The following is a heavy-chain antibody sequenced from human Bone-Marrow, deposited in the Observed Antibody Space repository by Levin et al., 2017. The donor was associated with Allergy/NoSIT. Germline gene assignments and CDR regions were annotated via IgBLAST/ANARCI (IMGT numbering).Heavy chain of an antibody. V-gene: IGHV3-23*01. J-gene: IGHJ4*02. CDR1: GFTFSNYE. D-gene: IGHD3-10*01. CDR2: ITPDGGGT. CDR3: AKRSGSYYEDY. Sequence: SCAASGFTFSNYEMTWVRQAPGKGLDWVSTITPDGGGTYSADSVKGRFTISRDNSGNTLYLQMNGLRAEDTAIYYCAKRSGSYYEDYWGQGTLVTVSS.